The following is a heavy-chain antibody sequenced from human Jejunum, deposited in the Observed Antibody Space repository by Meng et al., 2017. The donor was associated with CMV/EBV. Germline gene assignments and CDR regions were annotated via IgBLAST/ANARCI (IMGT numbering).Heavy chain of an antibody. V-gene: IGHV3-74*01. CDR3: ARVEQEMC. CDR1: GFTFSCNW. J-gene: IGHJ4*02. Sequence: EVRFVGSGGGLVPPGGSLRLSCAASGFTFSCNWMHWVRQAPGKGLVWVSHINSDGSDTNYADSVKGRFTISRDNAKNTLYLQMNSLRDEDTAVYYCARVEQEMCWGQGTLVTVSS. CDR2: INSDGSDT. D-gene: IGHD1/OR15-1a*01.